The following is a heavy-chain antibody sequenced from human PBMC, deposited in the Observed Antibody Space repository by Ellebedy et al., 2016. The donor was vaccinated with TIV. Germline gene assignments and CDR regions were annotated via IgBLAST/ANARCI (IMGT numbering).Heavy chain of an antibody. CDR3: ARISRDAFDI. J-gene: IGHJ3*02. CDR2: IHWDDDT. V-gene: IGHV2-70*04. Sequence: SGPTLVKPTQTLTLTCTLSGLSVSDNGVRVSWIRQPPGKALEWLARIHWDDDTFYSTSLKTRLTISKDTSKNQVVLTITVMDPVDTGTYYCARISRDAFDIWGQGIMVTVSS. CDR1: GLSVSDNGVR.